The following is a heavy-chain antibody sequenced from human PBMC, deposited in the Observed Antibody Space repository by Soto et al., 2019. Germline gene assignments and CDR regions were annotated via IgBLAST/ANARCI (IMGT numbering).Heavy chain of an antibody. CDR3: ARHTEDTAMVKRVDYYYYGMDV. D-gene: IGHD5-18*01. CDR2: IYYSGTT. Sequence: PSETLSLTFTVSGGSISRSSYYWGWIRQPPGKGLEWIGSIYYSGTTYYNPSLKSRVTISVDTSKNQFSLKLSSVTAADTAVYYCARHTEDTAMVKRVDYYYYGMDVWGQGTTVTVSS. CDR1: GGSISRSSYY. V-gene: IGHV4-39*01. J-gene: IGHJ6*02.